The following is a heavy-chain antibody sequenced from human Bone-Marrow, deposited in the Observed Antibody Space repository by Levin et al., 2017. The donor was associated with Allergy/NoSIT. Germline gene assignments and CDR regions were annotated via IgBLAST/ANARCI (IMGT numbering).Heavy chain of an antibody. CDR1: GYTFTNYH. V-gene: IGHV1-8*01. J-gene: IGHJ4*02. Sequence: GESLKISCKASGYTFTNYHIFWLRQATGQGLEWMGRMDPTSGDTTYAQRFQGRVAMTRDTSISTVYMELSGLRSEDTAVYYCANNGLRQWTGFDYWGQGTLVTVSS. D-gene: IGHD6-19*01. CDR2: MDPTSGDT. CDR3: ANNGLRQWTGFDY.